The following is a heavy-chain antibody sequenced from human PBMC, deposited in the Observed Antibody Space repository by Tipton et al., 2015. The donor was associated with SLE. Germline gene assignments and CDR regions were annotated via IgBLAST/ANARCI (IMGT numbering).Heavy chain of an antibody. Sequence: TLSLTCTVSGGSISSHYWSWIRQSSGKGLEWIGYISNSETTNYNPSLKSRVTISVDTSKNQFSLKLRSVTAADTAVYYCAGAWQGYCSGGTCYVLDYWGQGTLVTVSS. CDR2: ISNSETT. D-gene: IGHD2-15*01. CDR1: GGSISSHY. J-gene: IGHJ4*02. V-gene: IGHV4-59*11. CDR3: AGAWQGYCSGGTCYVLDY.